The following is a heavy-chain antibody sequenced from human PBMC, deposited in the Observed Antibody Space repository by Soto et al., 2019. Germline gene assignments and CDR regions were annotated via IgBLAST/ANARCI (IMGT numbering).Heavy chain of an antibody. CDR1: GFTFSSYG. Sequence: GGSLRLSCAASGFTFSSYGMHWVRQAPGKGLEWVAVIWYDGSNKYYADSVKGRFTISRDNSKNTLYLQMNSLRAEDTAVYYCARDGIAATGYYYYYMDVWGTGTTVTV. CDR2: IWYDGSNK. V-gene: IGHV3-33*01. D-gene: IGHD6-13*01. CDR3: ARDGIAATGYYYYYMDV. J-gene: IGHJ6*03.